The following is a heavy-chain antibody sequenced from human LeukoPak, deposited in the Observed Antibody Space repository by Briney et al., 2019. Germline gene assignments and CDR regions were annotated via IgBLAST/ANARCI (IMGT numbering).Heavy chain of an antibody. CDR1: GGSISSYY. CDR2: IYNSGST. D-gene: IGHD5-24*01. V-gene: IGHV4-59*12. CDR3: ARVRDGYKSLAYYYYYYMDV. J-gene: IGHJ6*03. Sequence: SETLSLTCTVSGGSISSYYWSWIRQPPGKGLEWIGYIYNSGSTNYNPSLKSPVTISVDTSKNQFSLKLSSVTAADTAVYYCARVRDGYKSLAYYYYYYMDVWGKGTTVTASS.